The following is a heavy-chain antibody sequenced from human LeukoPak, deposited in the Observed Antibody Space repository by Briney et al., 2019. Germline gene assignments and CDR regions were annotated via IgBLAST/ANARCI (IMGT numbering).Heavy chain of an antibody. V-gene: IGHV1-69*05. D-gene: IGHD6-13*01. J-gene: IGHJ6*03. CDR3: PREGIAAAGRLMDV. Sequence: ASEKVSCKASGGTFSRDAISWVRQAPGQALEWMGGIIPIFGTTNYAQKLQGRVTMTTDTSTSTAYMELRSLRSDDTAVYYCPREGIAAAGRLMDVWGKGTTVTVSS. CDR2: IIPIFGTT. CDR1: GGTFSRDA.